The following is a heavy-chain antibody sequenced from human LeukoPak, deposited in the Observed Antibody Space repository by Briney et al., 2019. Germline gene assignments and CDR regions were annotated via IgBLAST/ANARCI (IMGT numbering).Heavy chain of an antibody. CDR2: INHSGST. CDR3: ARRSRVCTNGVCYFYPYNLITTGNWFDP. V-gene: IGHV4-34*01. CDR1: GGSFSGYY. Sequence: SETLSLTCAVYGGSFSGYYWSWIRQPPGKGLEWIGEINHSGSTNYNPSLKSRVTISVDTSKNQFSLKLSSVTAADTAVHYCARRSRVCTNGVCYFYPYNLITTGNWFDPWGQGTLVTVSS. J-gene: IGHJ5*02. D-gene: IGHD2-8*01.